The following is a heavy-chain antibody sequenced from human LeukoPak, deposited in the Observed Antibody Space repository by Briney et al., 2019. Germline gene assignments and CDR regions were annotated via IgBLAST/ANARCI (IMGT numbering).Heavy chain of an antibody. CDR2: IYTGDSET. J-gene: IGHJ4*02. Sequence: GESLKISCKGSGYSFTTNWIGWVRQMPGKGLEWMGIIYTGDSETRYSPSFQGQVTISAAKSISTAYLQWSSLKASDTAIYYCVRGRGYSYGYSYYFDYWGQGTLVTVSS. CDR3: VRGRGYSYGYSYYFDY. D-gene: IGHD5-18*01. CDR1: GYSFTTNW. V-gene: IGHV5-51*01.